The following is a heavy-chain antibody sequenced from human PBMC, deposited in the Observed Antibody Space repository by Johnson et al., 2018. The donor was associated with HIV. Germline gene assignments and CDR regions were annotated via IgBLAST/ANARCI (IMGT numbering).Heavy chain of an antibody. CDR1: GFIFSHAW. Sequence: EVQLLESGGGVGQPGRYLRLSCAASGFIFSHAWMSWVRQAPGKGLEWVGRIKSKTDGGTIDYAAPVKGRFTISRDDSKNTLYVQMNSLKTEDTAVYYCATDRGYYDSSGYSRVFDILGQGTMVTVSS. D-gene: IGHD3-22*01. CDR3: ATDRGYYDSSGYSRVFDI. CDR2: IKSKTDGGTI. J-gene: IGHJ3*02. V-gene: IGHV3-15*01.